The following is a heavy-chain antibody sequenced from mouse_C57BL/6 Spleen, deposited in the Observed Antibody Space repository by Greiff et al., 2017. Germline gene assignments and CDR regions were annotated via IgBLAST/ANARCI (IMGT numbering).Heavy chain of an antibody. CDR2: IDPSDSYT. CDR1: GYTFTSYW. V-gene: IGHV1-50*01. D-gene: IGHD1-1*01. CDR3: ARKDYGSSPYYFDY. J-gene: IGHJ2*01. Sequence: VQLQQSGAELVKPGASVKLSCKASGYTFTSYWMQWVKQRPGQGLEWIGEIDPSDSYTNYNQKFKGKATLTVDTTSSTAYLQLSSLTSEDAAVYYCARKDYGSSPYYFDYWGQGTTLTVSS.